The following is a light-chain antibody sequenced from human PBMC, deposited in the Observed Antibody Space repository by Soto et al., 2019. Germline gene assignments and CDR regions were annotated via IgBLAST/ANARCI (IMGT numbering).Light chain of an antibody. V-gene: IGKV1-27*01. CDR1: QGITTY. Sequence: DIQMTQSPSSLSASVGDRVTITCRASQGITTYLAWYQQKPGKDPKLLIYTASTLQSGVPSRFSGSGSGTDFTLTISSLQPEDVATYYCQNYNSAPLTFGGGTKVEIK. CDR3: QNYNSAPLT. CDR2: TAS. J-gene: IGKJ4*01.